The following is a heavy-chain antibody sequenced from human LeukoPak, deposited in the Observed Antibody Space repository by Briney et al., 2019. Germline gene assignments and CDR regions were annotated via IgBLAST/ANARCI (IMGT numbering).Heavy chain of an antibody. D-gene: IGHD3-16*02. J-gene: IGHJ1*01. Sequence: ASVKVSCKASGGTFSSYAISWVLQAPGHGLELMGGIIPIFGTANYAQKVQGRVTITADESTRTAYMELSSLRSEDTAVYYCASRRHDYVWGSYRPNAEYFQHWGQGTLVTVSS. CDR3: ASRRHDYVWGSYRPNAEYFQH. V-gene: IGHV1-69*01. CDR1: GGTFSSYA. CDR2: IIPIFGTA.